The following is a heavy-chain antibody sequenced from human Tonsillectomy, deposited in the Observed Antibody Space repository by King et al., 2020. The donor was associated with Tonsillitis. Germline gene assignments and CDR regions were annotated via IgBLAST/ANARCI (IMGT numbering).Heavy chain of an antibody. CDR2: INHEESDK. D-gene: IGHD3-9*01. J-gene: IGHJ4*02. V-gene: IGHV3-7*01. CDR1: GFSFSAYW. Sequence: QLVQSGGGLVQPGGSLRLSCAVSGFSFSAYWMSWVRQHPGKGLEWVATINHEESDKYYLDPVKGRFTISRDNAENSLSLQMNSLRAEDTAVYYCARRRYFDWLSIDFWGRGSLVTVSS. CDR3: ARRRYFDWLSIDF.